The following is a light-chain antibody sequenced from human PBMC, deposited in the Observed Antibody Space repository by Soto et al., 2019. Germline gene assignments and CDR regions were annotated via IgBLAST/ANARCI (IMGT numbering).Light chain of an antibody. CDR1: QTIANN. CDR3: QQYNNWPPYT. Sequence: ETVMTQSPATLSVSPGERATLSCRASQTIANNLAWYQQRPGQAPRLLIYGASTRATGIPARFSGSGSGKECTLTISSLQSEDFAIYYCQQYNNWPPYTFGQGTKLEIK. CDR2: GAS. V-gene: IGKV3-15*01. J-gene: IGKJ2*01.